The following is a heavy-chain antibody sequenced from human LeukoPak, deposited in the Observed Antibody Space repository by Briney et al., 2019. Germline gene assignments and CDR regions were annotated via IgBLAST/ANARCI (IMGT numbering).Heavy chain of an antibody. D-gene: IGHD3-22*01. Sequence: PGRSLRLSCAASGFTFSSYGMHWVRQAPGKGLEWVAVIWYDGSNKYYADSVKGRFTISRDNSKNTLYLQMDSLRAEDTAVYYCARGDYYDNSGYYWVDYWGQGTLVTVSS. CDR1: GFTFSSYG. V-gene: IGHV3-33*01. J-gene: IGHJ4*02. CDR3: ARGDYYDNSGYYWVDY. CDR2: IWYDGSNK.